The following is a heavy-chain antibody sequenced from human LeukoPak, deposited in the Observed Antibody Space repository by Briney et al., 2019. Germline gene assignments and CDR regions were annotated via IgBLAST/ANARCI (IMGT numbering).Heavy chain of an antibody. D-gene: IGHD3-22*01. Sequence: ASVKVSCKASGYTFTSYGISWVRQAPGQGLEWMGWISAYNGNTNYAQKLQGRVTMTTDTSTSTAYMELRSLRSDDTAVYYCARVSRYYDSSGYYDYWGQGTLVTVSS. CDR2: ISAYNGNT. CDR1: GYTFTSYG. V-gene: IGHV1-18*01. J-gene: IGHJ4*02. CDR3: ARVSRYYDSSGYYDY.